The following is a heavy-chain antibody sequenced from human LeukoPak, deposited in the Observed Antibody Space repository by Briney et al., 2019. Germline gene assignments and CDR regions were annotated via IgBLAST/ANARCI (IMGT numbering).Heavy chain of an antibody. J-gene: IGHJ4*02. D-gene: IGHD5-12*01. Sequence: GGSLRLSCAASRFTFSSYAMHWVRQAPGKGLEWVAVISYDGSNKYYADSVKGRFTISRDNSKNTLYLQMNSLRAEDTAVYYCARNVARLRFSFDYWGQGTLVTVSS. CDR3: ARNVARLRFSFDY. CDR2: ISYDGSNK. CDR1: RFTFSSYA. V-gene: IGHV3-30*01.